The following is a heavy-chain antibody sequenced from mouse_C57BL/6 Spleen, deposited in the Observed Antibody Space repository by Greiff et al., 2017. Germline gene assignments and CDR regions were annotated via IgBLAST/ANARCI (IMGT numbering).Heavy chain of an antibody. D-gene: IGHD1-1*01. CDR3: ARGEKRVVANEYYFDY. CDR1: GYAFSSYW. V-gene: IGHV1-80*01. Sequence: VQLQQSGAELVKPGASVKISCKASGYAFSSYWLNWVKQRPGKGLEWIGQIYPGDGDTNYNGKFKGKATLTADKSSSTAYMQLSSLTSEDYAVYCCARGEKRVVANEYYFDYWGQGTTLTVSS. J-gene: IGHJ2*01. CDR2: IYPGDGDT.